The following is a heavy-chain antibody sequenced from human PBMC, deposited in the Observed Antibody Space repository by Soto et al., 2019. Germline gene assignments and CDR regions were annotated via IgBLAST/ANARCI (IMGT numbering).Heavy chain of an antibody. V-gene: IGHV3-33*03. CDR1: GFTFSSYG. CDR2: IWYDGSNK. D-gene: IGHD3-10*01. CDR3: AKLVPYGSEGYSFGYKWIDP. Sequence: PGGSLRLSCAASGFTFSSYGMRWVRQAPGKGLERVAVIWYDGSNKYYAVSVKGRFTISRDRSKNTEYLQMDGLRTEDTAVYHWAKLVPYGSEGYSFGYKWIDPWGQGTLVTVSP. J-gene: IGHJ5*02.